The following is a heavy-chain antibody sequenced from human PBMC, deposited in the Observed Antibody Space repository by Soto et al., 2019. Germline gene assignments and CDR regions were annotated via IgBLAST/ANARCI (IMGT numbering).Heavy chain of an antibody. CDR1: GGSLCTYGYS. J-gene: IGHJ3*02. Sequence: SDTLSLTCAVSGGSLCTYGYSWNWIRQPPGKGLEWIGYIYHSGSTYYNPSLKSRVTMSVDRSKNQFSLKLNSVTAADTAVYYCARASRRDGYNFCGFDIWGQGTMVTVSS. CDR3: ARASRRDGYNFCGFDI. V-gene: IGHV4-30-2*01. CDR2: IYHSGST. D-gene: IGHD5-12*01.